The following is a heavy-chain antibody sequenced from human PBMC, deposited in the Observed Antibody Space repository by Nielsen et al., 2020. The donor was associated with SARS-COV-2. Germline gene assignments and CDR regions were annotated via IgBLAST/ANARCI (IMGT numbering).Heavy chain of an antibody. CDR1: GFTFSSYS. D-gene: IGHD5-12*01. V-gene: IGHV3-21*04. CDR3: ARSPGYNYFDY. CDR2: ISSSSSYI. J-gene: IGHJ4*02. Sequence: GESLKISCAASGFTFSSYSMNWVRQAPGKGLEWVSSISSSSSYIYYADSVKGRFTISRDNAKNSLYLQMNSLRAEDTAVYYCARSPGYNYFDYWGQGTLVTVSS.